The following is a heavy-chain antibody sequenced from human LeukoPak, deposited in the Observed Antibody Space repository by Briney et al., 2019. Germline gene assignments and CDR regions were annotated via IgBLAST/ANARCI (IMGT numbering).Heavy chain of an antibody. D-gene: IGHD6-6*01. CDR3: ARLQYSSSSEDY. V-gene: IGHV5-51*01. Sequence: GESLQISCNGSGYSFTSYWIGWVRQMPGKGLEWMGIIYPGDSDTRYSPSFQGQATISADKSISTAYLQWSSLKASDTAMYYCARLQYSSSSEDYWGQGTLVTVSS. J-gene: IGHJ4*02. CDR2: IYPGDSDT. CDR1: GYSFTSYW.